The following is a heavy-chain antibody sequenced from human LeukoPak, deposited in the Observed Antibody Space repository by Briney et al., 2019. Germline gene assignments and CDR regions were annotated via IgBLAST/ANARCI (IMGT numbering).Heavy chain of an antibody. CDR3: ARDSAGLSSDTPFDF. J-gene: IGHJ4*02. V-gene: IGHV4-59*02. Sequence: SSETLSLTCTVSGASVSTFYWSWIRQPPGKGPEWVGYLHSGGITNYSPSLRSRVTMSIDTSKNQFSLKLRSVTAADTALYYCARDSAGLSSDTPFDFWGQGTLVTVSS. CDR1: GASVSTFY. CDR2: LHSGGIT. D-gene: IGHD2-2*01.